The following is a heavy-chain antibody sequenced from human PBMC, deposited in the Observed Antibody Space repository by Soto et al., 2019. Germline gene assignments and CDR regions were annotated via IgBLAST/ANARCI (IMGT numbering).Heavy chain of an antibody. CDR3: AREASTVISLDY. Sequence: GASVKVSCKASGYTFTSYDINWVRQATGQGLEWVGWVNPNSGDTIYAQKFQGRVTLMTDTSIKTAYMELHGLKSDDTATYYCAREASTVISLDYCGQGTLVTVPS. D-gene: IGHD4-4*01. CDR2: VNPNSGDT. V-gene: IGHV1-2*02. J-gene: IGHJ4*02. CDR1: GYTFTSYD.